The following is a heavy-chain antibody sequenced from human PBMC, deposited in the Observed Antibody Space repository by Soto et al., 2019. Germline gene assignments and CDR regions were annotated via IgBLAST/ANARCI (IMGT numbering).Heavy chain of an antibody. J-gene: IGHJ4*02. CDR3: AKEPNGDYIGAFDD. D-gene: IGHD4-17*01. CDR1: GFAFSHYA. Sequence: EVQLLESGGDLVQPGGSLRLSCAASGFAFSHYAVTWVRQAPGKGLEWVSSISRSSSVIYYADSVRGRFFISRDNSKSMLYLQMNSLRAEDTARYYCAKEPNGDYIGAFDDWGQGTLVTVSS. CDR2: ISRSSSVI. V-gene: IGHV3-23*01.